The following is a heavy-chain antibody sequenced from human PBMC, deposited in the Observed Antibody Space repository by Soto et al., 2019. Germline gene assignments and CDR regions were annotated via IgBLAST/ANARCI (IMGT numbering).Heavy chain of an antibody. CDR2: IYSGGST. CDR3: ARDASCSGGSCYWVDAFDI. CDR1: GFTFSSNY. V-gene: IGHV3-66*01. Sequence: GGSLRLSCAASGFTFSSNYMSWVRQAPGKGLEWVSVIYSGGSTYYADSVKGRFTNSRDNSKNTLYLQMNSLRAEDTAVYYCARDASCSGGSCYWVDAFDIWGQGTMVTVSS. J-gene: IGHJ3*02. D-gene: IGHD2-15*01.